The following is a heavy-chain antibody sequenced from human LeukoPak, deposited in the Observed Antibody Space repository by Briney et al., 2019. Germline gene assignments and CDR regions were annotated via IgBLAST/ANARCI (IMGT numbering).Heavy chain of an antibody. V-gene: IGHV3-33*01. D-gene: IGHD6-6*01. Sequence: GRSLRLSGAASAFTFSSYAMHWVRQAPGKGLEWVAVIWYDGSNKYYADSVKGSFTISRDNSKNTLYLQMNSLRAEDTAVYYCARAGGSNSLYGMDVWGQGTTVTVSS. CDR1: AFTFSSYA. CDR2: IWYDGSNK. CDR3: ARAGGSNSLYGMDV. J-gene: IGHJ6*02.